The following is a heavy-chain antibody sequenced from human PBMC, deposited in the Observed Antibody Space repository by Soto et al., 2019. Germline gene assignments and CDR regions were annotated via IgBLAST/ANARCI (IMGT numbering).Heavy chain of an antibody. J-gene: IGHJ4*02. Sequence: QVQLVQSGAEVKKPGSSVKVSCKASGGTFSSYAISWVRQAPGQGLEWMGGIIPIFGTANYAQKFQGRVTITAAXXTXTXXMELSSLRSEDTAVYYCARVGYDILTGYPYRYFDYWGQGTLVTVSS. D-gene: IGHD3-9*01. CDR2: IIPIFGTA. CDR3: ARVGYDILTGYPYRYFDY. V-gene: IGHV1-69*12. CDR1: GGTFSSYA.